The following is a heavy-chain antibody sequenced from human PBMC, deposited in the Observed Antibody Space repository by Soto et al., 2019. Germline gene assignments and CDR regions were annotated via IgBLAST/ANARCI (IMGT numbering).Heavy chain of an antibody. J-gene: IGHJ6*01. CDR2: IIPIFGTA. CDR1: GGTFSSYA. D-gene: IGHD3-10*01. Sequence: QVQLVQSGAEVKKPGSSVKVSCKASGGTFSSYAISCVRQAPGQGLEWMGGIIPIFGTANYAQKFQGRVTITAVESTSTDYREVSSLRSEDIAGYYCASTTLRTLYYGSGYPFYYYGMDVWGQGTTVTFSS. CDR3: ASTTLRTLYYGSGYPFYYYGMDV. V-gene: IGHV1-69*01.